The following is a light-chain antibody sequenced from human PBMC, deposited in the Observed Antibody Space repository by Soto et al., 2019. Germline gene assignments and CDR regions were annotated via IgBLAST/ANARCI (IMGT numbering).Light chain of an antibody. Sequence: HSAGTQPRSVSGSPGQSVSISCTGTSSDVGGYTYVSWYQQHPGKAPKVMIYDVSKRPSGVPDRFSGSKSGNTASLTISGLQSEDEADYYCCSYAGRYTYVFGTGTKVTVL. CDR3: CSYAGRYTYV. CDR1: SSDVGGYTY. CDR2: DVS. J-gene: IGLJ1*01. V-gene: IGLV2-11*01.